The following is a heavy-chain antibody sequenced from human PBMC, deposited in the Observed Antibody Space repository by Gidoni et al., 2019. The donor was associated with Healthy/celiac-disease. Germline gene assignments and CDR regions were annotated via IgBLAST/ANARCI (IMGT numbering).Heavy chain of an antibody. V-gene: IGHV3-30*04. CDR1: GFTFSSYA. Sequence: QVQLVESGGGVVQPGRSLRLSCAASGFTFSSYAMHWVRQAPGTGLEWVAVISYDGSNKYYADAVKGRFTISRDNSKNTLYLQMNSLRAEDTAVYYCAREFLRAAPQDYWGQGTLVTVSS. CDR3: AREFLRAAPQDY. J-gene: IGHJ4*02. D-gene: IGHD3-3*01. CDR2: ISYDGSNK.